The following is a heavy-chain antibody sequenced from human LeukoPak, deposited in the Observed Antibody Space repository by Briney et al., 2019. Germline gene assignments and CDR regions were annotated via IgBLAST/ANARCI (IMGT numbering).Heavy chain of an antibody. V-gene: IGHV4-59*01. Sequence: SETLSLTCTVSGGSISSYYWSWIRQPPGKGLEWIGYIYYSGSTNYNPSLKSRVTISVDSSKNQFSLRLSSVTAADTAVYFCARGAAGTGAADYWGQGTLVTVSS. D-gene: IGHD6-13*01. CDR2: IYYSGST. CDR3: ARGAAGTGAADY. CDR1: GGSISSYY. J-gene: IGHJ4*02.